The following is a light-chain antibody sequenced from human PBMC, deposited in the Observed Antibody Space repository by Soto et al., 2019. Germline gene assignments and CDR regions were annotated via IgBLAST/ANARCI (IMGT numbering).Light chain of an antibody. Sequence: DIQMTQSPSSLSASVGDRVTITCQASQDISIYLNWYQQKPGKAPKLLIYDASNLETGVPSRFSGSGSGTDFTFTISSLQPEDIATYYCQQYDNLPLTFGPGTKVYIK. J-gene: IGKJ3*01. CDR3: QQYDNLPLT. V-gene: IGKV1-33*01. CDR1: QDISIY. CDR2: DAS.